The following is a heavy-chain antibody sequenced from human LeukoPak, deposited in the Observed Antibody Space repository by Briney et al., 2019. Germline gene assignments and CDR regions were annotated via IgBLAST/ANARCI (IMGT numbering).Heavy chain of an antibody. CDR1: QFTFSSYG. CDR2: IRDDGRNT. J-gene: IGHJ4*02. D-gene: IGHD1-14*01. Sequence: GGSLRLSCAASQFTFSSYGMHWVRQAPGKGLEWVAFIRDDGRNTFHADSVEGRFTISRDNSKSTLFLQMNSLRVHDTAVYYCASASGAYNRITYWGQGTLVTVSS. CDR3: ASASGAYNRITY. V-gene: IGHV3-30*02.